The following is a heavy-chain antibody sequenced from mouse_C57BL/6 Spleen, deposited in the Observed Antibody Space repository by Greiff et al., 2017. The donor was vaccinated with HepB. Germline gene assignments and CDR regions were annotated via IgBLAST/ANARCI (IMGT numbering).Heavy chain of an antibody. J-gene: IGHJ4*01. CDR3: ARAYYSNYASFDY. CDR1: GYTFTSYW. V-gene: IGHV1-50*01. CDR2: IDPSDSYT. D-gene: IGHD2-5*01. Sequence: QVQLQQPGAELVKPGASVKLSCKASGYTFTSYWMQWVKQRPGQGLEWIGEIDPSDSYTNYNQKFKGKATLTEDTSSSTAYMQLSSLTSEDSAVYYCARAYYSNYASFDYWGQGTSVTVSS.